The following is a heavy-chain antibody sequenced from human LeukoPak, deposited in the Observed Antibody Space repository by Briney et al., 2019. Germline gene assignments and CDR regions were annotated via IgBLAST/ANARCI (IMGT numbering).Heavy chain of an antibody. CDR1: GYSFTSYW. CDR3: ARPCSGGSCYSSYDAFDI. CDR2: IYPGDSDT. V-gene: IGHV5-51*01. D-gene: IGHD2-15*01. Sequence: GESLKISCTGSGYSFTSYWIGWVRQMPGKGLEWMGIIYPGDSDTRYSPSFQGQVTISADKSISTAYLQWSSLNASDTAMYYCARPCSGGSCYSSYDAFDIWGQGTMVTVSS. J-gene: IGHJ3*02.